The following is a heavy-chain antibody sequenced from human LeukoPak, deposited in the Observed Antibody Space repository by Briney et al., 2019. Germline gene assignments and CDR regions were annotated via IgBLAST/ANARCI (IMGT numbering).Heavy chain of an antibody. CDR2: IYPGDSDT. Sequence: GESLKISCKGSGYSFTNYWIGWVRQMPEKGLEWMGIIYPGDSDTTYSPSFQGQVTISADKSITTAYLQWGSLKASDTAIYFCARTGYNYNYNYYFDYWGQGTLVTVSS. J-gene: IGHJ4*02. V-gene: IGHV5-51*01. CDR3: ARTGYNYNYNYYFDY. D-gene: IGHD1-7*01. CDR1: GYSFTNYW.